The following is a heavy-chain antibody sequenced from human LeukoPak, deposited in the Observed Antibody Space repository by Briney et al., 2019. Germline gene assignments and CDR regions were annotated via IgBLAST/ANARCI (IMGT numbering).Heavy chain of an antibody. D-gene: IGHD3-10*01. J-gene: IGHJ4*02. CDR1: GGSFSGYY. V-gene: IGHV4-34*01. Sequence: SETLSLTCAVYGGSFSGYYWSWIRQPPGKGLEWIGEINHSGSTNYNPSLKSRVTISVDTSKNQFSLKLSSVPAADTAVYYCARGHRMVRGVISPRPDYWGQGTLVTVSS. CDR2: INHSGST. CDR3: ARGHRMVRGVISPRPDY.